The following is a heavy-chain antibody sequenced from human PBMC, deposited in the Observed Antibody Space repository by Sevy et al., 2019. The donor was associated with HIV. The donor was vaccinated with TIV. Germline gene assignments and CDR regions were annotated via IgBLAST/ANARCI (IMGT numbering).Heavy chain of an antibody. D-gene: IGHD3-3*01. CDR3: AKGHPDQPRIYDY. J-gene: IGHJ4*02. CDR1: GFTFSSYA. V-gene: IGHV3-23*01. CDR2: ISGSGGSGGRI. Sequence: GGSLRLSCAASGFTFSSYAMAWVRQAAGKGLEWVSSISGSGGSGGRIYYADSVKGRFTISRDNSDNTLYLQMNSLSSDDTAVYYCAKGHPDQPRIYDYWGQGTLVTVSS.